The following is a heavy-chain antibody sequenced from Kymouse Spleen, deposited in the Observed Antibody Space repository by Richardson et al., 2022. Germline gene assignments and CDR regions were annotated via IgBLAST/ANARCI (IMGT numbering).Heavy chain of an antibody. D-gene: IGHD3-10*01. CDR1: GYSFTSYW. CDR3: AGITMVRGPVGGWFDP. V-gene: IGHV5-51*01. J-gene: IGHJ5*02. CDR2: IYPGDSDT. Sequence: EVQLVQSGAEVKKPGESLKISCKGSGYSFTSYWIGWVRQMPGKGLEWMGIIYPGDSDTRYSPSFQGQVTISADKSISTAYLQWSSLKASDTAMYYCAGITMVRGPVGGWFDPWGQGTLVTVSS.